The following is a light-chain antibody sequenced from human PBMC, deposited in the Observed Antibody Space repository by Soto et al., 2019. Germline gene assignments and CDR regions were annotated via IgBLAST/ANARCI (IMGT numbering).Light chain of an antibody. J-gene: IGKJ4*01. CDR3: QQGNSFPLT. Sequence: DLQLTQSPSSVSASVGDTVTITCRASQGISSRLAWHQQKPGKAPKLLIYGASGLQSGVPSRFSGSGSGTDFTLTISSLQPEDFATYYCQQGNSFPLTFGGGTKVEIK. CDR2: GAS. V-gene: IGKV1D-12*01. CDR1: QGISSR.